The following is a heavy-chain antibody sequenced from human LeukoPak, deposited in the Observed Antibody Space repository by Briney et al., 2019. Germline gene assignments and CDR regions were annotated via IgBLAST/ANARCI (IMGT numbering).Heavy chain of an antibody. CDR1: GGSISSGGYS. J-gene: IGHJ5*02. CDR3: ARGQRAARGWFDP. D-gene: IGHD6-25*01. CDR2: IYRSGST. Sequence: PSKTLSLTCAVSGGSISSGGYSWSWIPQPPGKGLEWIGCIYRSGSTYYNPSLKRRVTISVARSKNQFSLKLSCVTDADTAVYYCARGQRAARGWFDPWGQGTLVIVSS. V-gene: IGHV4-30-2*01.